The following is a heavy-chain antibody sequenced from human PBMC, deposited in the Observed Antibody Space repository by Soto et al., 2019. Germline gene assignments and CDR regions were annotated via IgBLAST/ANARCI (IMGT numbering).Heavy chain of an antibody. J-gene: IGHJ4*02. V-gene: IGHV3-9*01. CDR3: AKDLRYSGYKIDY. D-gene: IGHD5-12*01. CDR1: GFTFDDYA. Sequence: EVQPVESGGGLVQPGRSLRLSCAASGFTFDDYAMHWVRQAPGKGLEWVSGISWNSGSIGYAASVKGRFTISRDNAKNSLYLQMNSLRGEDTALYYCAKDLRYSGYKIDYWGQGTLVTVSS. CDR2: ISWNSGSI.